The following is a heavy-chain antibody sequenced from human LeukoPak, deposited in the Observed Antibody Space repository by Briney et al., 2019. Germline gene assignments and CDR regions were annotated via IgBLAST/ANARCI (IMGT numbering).Heavy chain of an antibody. Sequence: ASVKVSCKASGYTFISYYIHWVRQAPGQGLEWMGLINPSIGNTPYAQQFQGRVTMTRDTSTSTVYMELSSPRSEDTAVYYCARHSLIGTTPFDYWGQGTLVTVPS. CDR2: INPSIGNT. CDR1: GYTFISYY. D-gene: IGHD1-20*01. CDR3: ARHSLIGTTPFDY. V-gene: IGHV1-46*01. J-gene: IGHJ4*02.